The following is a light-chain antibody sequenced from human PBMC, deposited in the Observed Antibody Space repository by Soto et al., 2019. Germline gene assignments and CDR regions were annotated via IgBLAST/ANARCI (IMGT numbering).Light chain of an antibody. Sequence: EIVLTQSPGTLPLSPGERATLSCRASQSVPSNYLAWYQQTPGQAPRLLIHDAASRATGIPDTFSGSGSGTVFTLTISRLEPEDFAVYYCQQHHGSPFTFGPGTKADIK. CDR3: QQHHGSPFT. V-gene: IGKV3-20*01. CDR2: DAA. J-gene: IGKJ3*01. CDR1: QSVPSNY.